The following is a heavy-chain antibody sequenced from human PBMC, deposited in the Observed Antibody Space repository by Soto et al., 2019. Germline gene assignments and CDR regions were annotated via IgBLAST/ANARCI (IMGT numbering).Heavy chain of an antibody. D-gene: IGHD5-18*01. Sequence: QVQLVESGGGVVQPGRSLRLSCAASGFTFSTSGMHWVRQAPGKGLEWVAVIWHDGSNEYYADSVKGRFTISRDNSKNTLYVQMNSLRAEDTAVYYCARGRGYNYGYADFWGRGTLVTVSS. V-gene: IGHV3-33*01. CDR1: GFTFSTSG. CDR2: IWHDGSNE. J-gene: IGHJ4*02. CDR3: ARGRGYNYGYADF.